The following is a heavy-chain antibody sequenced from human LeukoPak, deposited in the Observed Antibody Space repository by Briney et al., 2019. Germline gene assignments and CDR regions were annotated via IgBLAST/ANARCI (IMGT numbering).Heavy chain of an antibody. CDR3: AKDRGPDCSSTSRMDVIGHNWFDP. D-gene: IGHD2-2*01. J-gene: IGHJ5*02. Sequence: GGSLRLSCAASGFTFSSYAMSWVRQAPGKGLEWVSAISGSGGSTYYADSVKGRFTISRDNSKNTLYLQMNSLRAEDTAVYYCAKDRGPDCSSTSRMDVIGHNWFDPWGQGTLVTVSS. V-gene: IGHV3-23*01. CDR2: ISGSGGST. CDR1: GFTFSSYA.